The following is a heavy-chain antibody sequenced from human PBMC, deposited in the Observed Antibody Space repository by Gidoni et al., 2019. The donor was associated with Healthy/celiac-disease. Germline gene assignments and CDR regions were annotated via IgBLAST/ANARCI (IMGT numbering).Heavy chain of an antibody. V-gene: IGHV1-2*02. Sequence: QVQLVQSVAEVKKPGASVKVSCKDSGYIFTGYYMHWVRQAPGQGLEWMGWINPNSGGTNYAQKFQGRVTMTRDTSISTAYMELSRLRSDDTAVYYCARDPGGYSYGGFDYWGQGTLVTVSS. J-gene: IGHJ4*02. CDR1: GYIFTGYY. D-gene: IGHD5-18*01. CDR3: ARDPGGYSYGGFDY. CDR2: INPNSGGT.